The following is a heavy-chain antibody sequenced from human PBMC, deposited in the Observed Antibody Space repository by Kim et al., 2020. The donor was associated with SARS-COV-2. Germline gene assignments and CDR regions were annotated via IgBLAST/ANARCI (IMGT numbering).Heavy chain of an antibody. J-gene: IGHJ6*02. V-gene: IGHV1-69*13. CDR2: FISMFGTA. D-gene: IGHD3-10*01. Sequence: SVKVSCKASGGTSSSYAVNWVRQAPGQGLEWMGGFISMFGTAKYAQKFQGRVIITADESTSTVNMELSSLTSEDTAVYYCARGSGSGTYYRYYLMDVWG. CDR1: GGTSSSYA. CDR3: ARGSGSGTYYRYYLMDV.